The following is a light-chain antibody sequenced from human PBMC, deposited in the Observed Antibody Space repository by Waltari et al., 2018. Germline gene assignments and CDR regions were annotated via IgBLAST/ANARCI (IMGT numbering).Light chain of an antibody. V-gene: IGKV3-11*01. Sequence: EIVLTQSPATLPLSPGASATLHCRASQSVSSYLAWYQQKPGQAPRLPIYDASNRATGIPARFSGSGSGTDFTLTISSLEPEDFAVYYCQQRSNWPPWTFGQGTKVEIK. CDR2: DAS. CDR3: QQRSNWPPWT. J-gene: IGKJ1*01. CDR1: QSVSSY.